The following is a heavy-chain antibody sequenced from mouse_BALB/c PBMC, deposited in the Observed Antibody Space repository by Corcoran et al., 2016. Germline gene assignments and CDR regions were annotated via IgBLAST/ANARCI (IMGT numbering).Heavy chain of an antibody. CDR2: IDPANGNT. CDR1: GFNIKDTY. J-gene: IGHJ1*01. Sequence: EVQLQQSGAELVKPGASVKLSCTASGFNIKDTYMHWVKQRPEQGLEWSGRIDPANGNTKYDPKFQGKATITADTSSNTAYLQTSSLTSEDTAVYYCARSGGSSFLYVWGAGTTVTVSS. CDR3: ARSGGSSFLYV. D-gene: IGHD1-1*01. V-gene: IGHV14-3*02.